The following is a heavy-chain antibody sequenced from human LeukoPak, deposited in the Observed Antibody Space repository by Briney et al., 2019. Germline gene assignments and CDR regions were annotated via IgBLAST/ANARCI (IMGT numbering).Heavy chain of an antibody. Sequence: SVKVSSKASGGTVSSYAISLVRQAPGHGLEWMGGIIPIFGTANYAQKFQGRVTITADESTSTAYMELSSLRSEDTAVYYCARDFRDYGYFDLWGRGTLVTVSS. J-gene: IGHJ2*01. V-gene: IGHV1-69*13. CDR3: ARDFRDYGYFDL. CDR1: GGTVSSYA. CDR2: IIPIFGTA. D-gene: IGHD4/OR15-4a*01.